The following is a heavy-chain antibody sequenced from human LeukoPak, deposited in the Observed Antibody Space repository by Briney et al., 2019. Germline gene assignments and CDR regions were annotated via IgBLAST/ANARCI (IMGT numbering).Heavy chain of an antibody. J-gene: IGHJ1*01. CDR1: GGTFSSYA. CDR2: IIPILGTA. Sequence: SVKVSCKASGGTFSSYAISWVRQAPGQGLEWMGTIIPILGTANYAQKFQGRVTITADESTSTAYMELSSLRSEDTAVYYCARDLGYYYDSSGEYFQHWGQGTLVTVSS. CDR3: ARDLGYYYDSSGEYFQH. D-gene: IGHD3-22*01. V-gene: IGHV1-69*11.